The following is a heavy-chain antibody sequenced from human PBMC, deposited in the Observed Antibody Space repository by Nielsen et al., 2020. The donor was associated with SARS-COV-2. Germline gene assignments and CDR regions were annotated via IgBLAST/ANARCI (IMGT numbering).Heavy chain of an antibody. Sequence: SGPTLVKPTETLTLTCTFSGFSLRTTGVGVGWIRQPPGKPLEWLALVDWNDDKSHSPSLKSRLTITKDTSKNQVVLTMTNMDPVDTATYYCARSLAAAGYDYWGQGTLVTVSS. CDR3: ARSLAAAGYDY. CDR1: GFSLRTTGVG. V-gene: IGHV2-5*01. D-gene: IGHD6-13*01. J-gene: IGHJ4*02. CDR2: VDWNDDK.